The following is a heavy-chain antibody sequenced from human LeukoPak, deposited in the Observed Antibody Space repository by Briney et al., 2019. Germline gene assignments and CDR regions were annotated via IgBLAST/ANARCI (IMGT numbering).Heavy chain of an antibody. CDR2: ISGSGGST. D-gene: IGHD3-22*01. CDR1: GFSFSTYG. J-gene: IGHJ4*02. V-gene: IGHV3-23*01. CDR3: ARVLHKRNYDSTTYYGY. Sequence: GGSLRLSCAASGFSFSTYGMHWVRQAPGKGLEWVSAISGSGGSTYYADSVKGRFTISRDNSKNSLYLQMNSLRAEDTAVYYCARVLHKRNYDSTTYYGYWGQGTLVTVSS.